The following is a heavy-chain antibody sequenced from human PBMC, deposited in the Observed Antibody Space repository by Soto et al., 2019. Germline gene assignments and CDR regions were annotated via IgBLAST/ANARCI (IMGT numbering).Heavy chain of an antibody. J-gene: IGHJ5*02. D-gene: IGHD2-15*01. Sequence: GGSLRLSCAASGFSFSTSTMNWVRQAPGKGLKWVGRIKSKTDGGSTDYTAPVKGRFTISKDDSKNTLYLQMNSLKTEDTAVYYCTTEDIVVVVAAPEDNWFDPWGQGTLVTVS. CDR1: GFSFSTST. CDR3: TTEDIVVVVAAPEDNWFDP. CDR2: IKSKTDGGST. V-gene: IGHV3-15*07.